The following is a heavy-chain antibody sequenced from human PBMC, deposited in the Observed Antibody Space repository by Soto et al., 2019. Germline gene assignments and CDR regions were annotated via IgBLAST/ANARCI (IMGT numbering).Heavy chain of an antibody. D-gene: IGHD6-19*01. Sequence: SETLSLTCTVSGGSISSGGYYWSWIRQHPGKGLEWIGYIYYSGSTYYNPSLKSRVTISVDTSKNQFSLELSSVTAADTAVYYCARGSIAVAGGEDYWGQGTLVTVSS. CDR1: GGSISSGGYY. CDR2: IYYSGST. V-gene: IGHV4-31*03. J-gene: IGHJ4*02. CDR3: ARGSIAVAGGEDY.